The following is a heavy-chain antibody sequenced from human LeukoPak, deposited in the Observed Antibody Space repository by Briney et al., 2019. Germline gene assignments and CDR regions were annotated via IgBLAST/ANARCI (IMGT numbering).Heavy chain of an antibody. D-gene: IGHD3-10*01. Sequence: GGSLRLSCAASGFTVSSNYMSWVRQAPGKGLEWVSVIYSGGSTYYADSVKGRFTISRDNSKNTLYLQMNSLRAEDTAVYYCARSNVLLWFGELFPNNWFDPWGQGTLVTVSS. CDR2: IYSGGST. CDR3: ARSNVLLWFGELFPNNWFDP. V-gene: IGHV3-66*01. CDR1: GFTVSSNY. J-gene: IGHJ5*02.